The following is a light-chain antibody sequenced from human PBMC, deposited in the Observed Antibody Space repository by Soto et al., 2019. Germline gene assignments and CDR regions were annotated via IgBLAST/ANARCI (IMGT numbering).Light chain of an antibody. CDR3: LLYYGATQG. CDR1: TGAVTSGNY. V-gene: IGLV7-43*01. Sequence: QAVVTQETSLTVSPGGTVTLTCASSTGAVTSGNYPNWIQQKPGQAPRSVIYSTSSEHSWTPARFSGSLLGGKAALTLSGVQPEDEADYYCLLYYGATQGFGGVTNLTVL. J-gene: IGLJ3*02. CDR2: STS.